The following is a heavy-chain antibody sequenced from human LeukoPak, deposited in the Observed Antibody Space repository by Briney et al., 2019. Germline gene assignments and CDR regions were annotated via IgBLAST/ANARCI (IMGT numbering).Heavy chain of an antibody. CDR1: GFSVSSNY. Sequence: GGSLRLSCAVSGFSVSSNYMSWVRQAPGKGLEWVANIKQDGSDKYYVDSVKGRFTISRDNAKNSLYLQMNSLRAEDTAVYYCARKGLPDYWGQGTLVTVSS. CDR2: IKQDGSDK. J-gene: IGHJ4*02. V-gene: IGHV3-7*01. CDR3: ARKGLPDY.